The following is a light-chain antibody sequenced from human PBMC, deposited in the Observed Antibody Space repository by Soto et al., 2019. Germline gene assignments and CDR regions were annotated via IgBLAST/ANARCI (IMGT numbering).Light chain of an antibody. V-gene: IGKV1-5*01. CDR2: DAS. CDR1: RGISNW. Sequence: DIQMTQSPSTLSASVGDRVTITSRPSRGISNWLAWYQQRPGIAPKLLIFDASILQSGVPSRFSGSGSGTEFTLSISRLQTDDFATYYCQQYGSFSPITFGGGTKVEI. CDR3: QQYGSFSPIT. J-gene: IGKJ4*01.